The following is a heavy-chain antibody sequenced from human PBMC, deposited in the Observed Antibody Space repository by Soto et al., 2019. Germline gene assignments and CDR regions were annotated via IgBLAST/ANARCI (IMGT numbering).Heavy chain of an antibody. CDR2: IYWDDDK. CDR3: AHTAPSDYYGSGPIYYYGMDV. V-gene: IGHV2-5*02. Sequence: QITLKESGPTLVKPTQTLTLTCTFSGFSLSTSGVGVGWIRQPPGKALEWLALIYWDDDKRYSPSLKSRLTITKDNSKNQVVLTMTNMDPVDTATYYCAHTAPSDYYGSGPIYYYGMDVWGQGTTVTVSS. J-gene: IGHJ6*02. D-gene: IGHD3-10*01. CDR1: GFSLSTSGVG.